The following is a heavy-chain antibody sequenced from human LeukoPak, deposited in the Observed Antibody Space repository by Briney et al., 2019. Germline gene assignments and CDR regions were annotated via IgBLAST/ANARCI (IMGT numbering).Heavy chain of an antibody. V-gene: IGHV5-51*07. CDR3: ARRLSSGSFDY. CDR1: GYNFKSHW. Sequence: GESLKISCKGSGYNFKSHWIVWVHQVPGKGLEWMGIIYPYDSDTRYRPSFQGQVTISADKSISTAYLQWSSLKASDTAMYYCARRLSSGSFDYWGPGTLVTVST. D-gene: IGHD3-22*01. J-gene: IGHJ4*02. CDR2: IYPYDSDT.